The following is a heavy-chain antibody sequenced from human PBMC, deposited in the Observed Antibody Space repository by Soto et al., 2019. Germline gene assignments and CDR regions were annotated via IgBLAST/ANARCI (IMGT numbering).Heavy chain of an antibody. CDR3: ARVAPYYDYVWGSYRPQGWFDP. Sequence: SETLSLTCTVSGGSISSYYWSWIRQPPGKGLEWIWYIYYSGSTNYNPSLKSRVTISVDTSKNQFSLKLSSVTAADTAVYYCARVAPYYDYVWGSYRPQGWFDPWGQGTLVTVSS. V-gene: IGHV4-59*01. D-gene: IGHD3-16*02. CDR2: IYYSGST. J-gene: IGHJ5*02. CDR1: GGSISSYY.